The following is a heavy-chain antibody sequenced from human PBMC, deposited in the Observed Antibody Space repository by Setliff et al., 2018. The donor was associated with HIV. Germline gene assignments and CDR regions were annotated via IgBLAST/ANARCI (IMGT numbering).Heavy chain of an antibody. V-gene: IGHV1-18*03. CDR2: ISAYNGDT. CDR1: GGTFSSYA. J-gene: IGHJ3*02. D-gene: IGHD6-13*01. CDR3: ARRGVFDAFDI. Sequence: GASVKVSCKASGGTFSSYAISWVRQAPGQGLEWLGWISAYNGDTNYAQKVQGRVSMTIDTSTSTAYMELRSLRSDDMAVYYCARRGVFDAFDIWGQGTMVTVSS.